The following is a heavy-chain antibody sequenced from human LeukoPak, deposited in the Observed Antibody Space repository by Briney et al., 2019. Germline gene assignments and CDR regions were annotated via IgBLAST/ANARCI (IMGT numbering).Heavy chain of an antibody. V-gene: IGHV1-3*01. J-gene: IGHJ6*04. CDR2: INAANSNT. CDR1: GYTFTNYA. Sequence: ASVKVSCKASGYTFTNYAIHWVRQAPGQRLEWMGWINAANSNTKYSEQFQGRVTITRDTSASTAYMGMSSLKSEDTAVYYCARAHQPLWFGDLRVYAMDVWGKGTTVTVSS. CDR3: ARAHQPLWFGDLRVYAMDV. D-gene: IGHD3-10*01.